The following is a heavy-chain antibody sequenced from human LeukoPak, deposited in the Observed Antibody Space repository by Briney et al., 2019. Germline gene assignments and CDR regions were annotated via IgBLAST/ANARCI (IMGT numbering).Heavy chain of an antibody. J-gene: IGHJ4*02. Sequence: GGSLRLSCAAAGCIFSSYSMHWVRQAPGKGLEWVAVISYDGSKKYYPESVRGRFTISRDNSKNTLFLQMNSLRAEDTAVYYCTKDQSYDSSGFSHWGQGTLVTVSS. CDR2: ISYDGSKK. CDR3: TKDQSYDSSGFSH. CDR1: GCIFSSYS. D-gene: IGHD3-22*01. V-gene: IGHV3-30*18.